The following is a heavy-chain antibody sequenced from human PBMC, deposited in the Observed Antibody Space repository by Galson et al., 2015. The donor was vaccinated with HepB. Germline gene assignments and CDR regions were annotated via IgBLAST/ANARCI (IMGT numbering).Heavy chain of an antibody. V-gene: IGHV3-7*01. CDR1: GFTFSNYW. CDR2: IEQDGSEK. J-gene: IGHJ3*02. CDR3: ARHMSAGWELGWGTFDI. D-gene: IGHD1-26*01. Sequence: SLRLSCAASGFTFSNYWMSWVRQAPGKGLEWVANIEQDGSEKYYVDSVKGRFTISRDKAKNSVYLQMNSLRAEDTAMYYCARHMSAGWELGWGTFDIWGQGTMLIVSS.